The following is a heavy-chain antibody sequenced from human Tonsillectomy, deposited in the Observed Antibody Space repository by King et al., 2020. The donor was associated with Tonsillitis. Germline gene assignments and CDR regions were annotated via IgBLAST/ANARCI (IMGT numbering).Heavy chain of an antibody. CDR1: GGSVSSGSYY. V-gene: IGHV4-61*01. CDR3: ARDLLGRGTMVRVENWYFVL. J-gene: IGHJ2*01. CDR2: IYYSGST. D-gene: IGHD3-10*01. Sequence: QLQESGPGLVKPSETLSLTCTVSGGSVSSGSYYWSWIRQPPGKGLEWIGYIYYSGSTNYNPSLKSRVTISVDTSKNQFSLKLSSVTAADTAVYYCARDLLGRGTMVRVENWYFVLWGRGTLVTVSS.